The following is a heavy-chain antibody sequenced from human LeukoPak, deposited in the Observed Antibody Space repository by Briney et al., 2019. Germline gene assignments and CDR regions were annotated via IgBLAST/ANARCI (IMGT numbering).Heavy chain of an antibody. CDR3: AKSGDYDSQFDP. D-gene: IGHD3-3*01. V-gene: IGHV3-30*02. CDR2: IRYGGSNK. CDR1: GFTFSSYG. Sequence: GGSLRLSCAASGFTFSSYGMHRVRQAPGKGLEWVAFIRYGGSNKYYADSVKGRFTISRDNSKNTLYLQMNSLRAEDTAVYYCAKSGDYDSQFDPWGQGTLVTVSS. J-gene: IGHJ5*02.